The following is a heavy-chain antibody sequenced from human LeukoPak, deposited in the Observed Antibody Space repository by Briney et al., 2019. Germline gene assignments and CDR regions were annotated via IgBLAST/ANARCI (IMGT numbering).Heavy chain of an antibody. CDR2: IYYSGST. CDR1: GGSISSSSYY. J-gene: IGHJ4*02. D-gene: IGHD3-10*01. V-gene: IGHV4-39*01. CDR3: ARIDPGLITMVRGITAAHFAS. Sequence: PSETLSLTCTVSGGSISSSSYYWGWIRQPPGKGLEWIGSIYYSGSTYYNPSLKSRVTISVDTAKNQFSLKLSSVTAADTAVYYCARIDPGLITMVRGITAAHFASWGQGTLVTVSS.